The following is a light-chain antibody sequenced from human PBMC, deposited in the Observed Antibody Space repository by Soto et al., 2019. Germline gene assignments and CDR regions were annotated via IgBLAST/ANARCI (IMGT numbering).Light chain of an antibody. CDR2: EDN. CDR1: SGSIASNY. J-gene: IGLJ3*02. CDR3: LSYDATNQV. Sequence: NFMLTQPHSVSESPGKTVIISCTRSSGSIASNYVQWYQQRPGSSPTTVIYEDNQRPSGVPDRFSGSIDSSSNSASLTISALETEDEADYYCLSYDATNQVFGGRTKLTVL. V-gene: IGLV6-57*01.